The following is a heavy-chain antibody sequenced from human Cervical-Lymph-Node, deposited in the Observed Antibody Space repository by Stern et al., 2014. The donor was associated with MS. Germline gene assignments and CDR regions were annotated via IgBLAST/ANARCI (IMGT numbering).Heavy chain of an antibody. Sequence: VQLGQSGGGLVKPGGSLRLSCAASGFTFSSYSMNWVRQAPGKGLEWVSSISSSSSYIYYADSVKGRFTISRDNAKNSLYLQMNSLRAEDTAVYYCARDGGYSYGGAFDYWGQGTLVTVSS. CDR3: ARDGGYSYGGAFDY. J-gene: IGHJ4*02. CDR2: ISSSSSYI. D-gene: IGHD5-18*01. V-gene: IGHV3-21*01. CDR1: GFTFSSYS.